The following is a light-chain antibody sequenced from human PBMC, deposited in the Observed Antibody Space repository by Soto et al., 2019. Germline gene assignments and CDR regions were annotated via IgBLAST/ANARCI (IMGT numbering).Light chain of an antibody. CDR3: VLYLGSGIHWV. V-gene: IGLV8-61*01. CDR2: STN. J-gene: IGLJ3*02. CDR1: SGSVSTSSY. Sequence: QTVVTQEPSFSVSPGGTVTLTCGLSSGSVSTSSYPSWYQQTPGQAPRTLIYSTNTRSSGVPDRFSGSILGNKAALTITGAQADDEYNYYCVLYLGSGIHWVFGGGTKLTVL.